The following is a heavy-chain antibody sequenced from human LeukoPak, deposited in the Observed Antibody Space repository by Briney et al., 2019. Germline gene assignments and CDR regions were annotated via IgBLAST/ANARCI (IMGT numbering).Heavy chain of an antibody. J-gene: IGHJ6*03. CDR3: ARSSLGLPSAYYYYMDV. CDR1: GFSVRTTY. CDR2: LYTGGGT. Sequence: GGSLRLSCVVSGFSVRTTYMSWVRQAPGKGLEWVSVLYTGGGTDHADSVKGRFTISRDNSKNTLYLQMNSLRAEDTAVYYCARSSLGLPSAYYYYMDVWGKGTTVTVSS. D-gene: IGHD3-16*01. V-gene: IGHV3-66*02.